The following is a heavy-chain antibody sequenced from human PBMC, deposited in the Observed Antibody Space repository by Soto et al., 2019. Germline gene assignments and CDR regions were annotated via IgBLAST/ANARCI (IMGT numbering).Heavy chain of an antibody. D-gene: IGHD5-12*01. CDR3: ARGYSGYDYYYYYYMDV. Sequence: PGGSLRLSCAASGFTFSTYGMHWVRQAPGKGLEWVAVISYDGSNKYYADSVKDRFTISRDNSKNTLYLQMNSLRAEDTAVYYCARGYSGYDYYYYYYMDVWGKGTTVTVSS. V-gene: IGHV3-30*03. CDR2: ISYDGSNK. J-gene: IGHJ6*03. CDR1: GFTFSTYG.